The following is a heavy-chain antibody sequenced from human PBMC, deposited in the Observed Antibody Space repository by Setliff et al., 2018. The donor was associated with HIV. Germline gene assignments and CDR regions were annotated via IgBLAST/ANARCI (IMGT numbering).Heavy chain of an antibody. CDR2: ISSSSSYI. CDR1: GFTFSSYS. D-gene: IGHD6-25*01. J-gene: IGHJ4*02. V-gene: IGHV3-21*04. Sequence: GGSLRLSCAASGFTFSSYSMNWVRQAPGKGLEWVSSISSSSSYIYYADSVKGRFIISRDNAKNSLYLQMNSLRTEDTALYYCVRDTTSGWMLTNWGQGTLVTVSS. CDR3: VRDTTSGWMLTN.